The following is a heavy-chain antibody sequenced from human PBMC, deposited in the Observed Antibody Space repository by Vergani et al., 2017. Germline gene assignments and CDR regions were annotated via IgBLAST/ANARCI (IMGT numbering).Heavy chain of an antibody. CDR2: IYSGGST. CDR1: GFTVSSNY. V-gene: IGHV3-53*01. D-gene: IGHD3-9*01. Sequence: EVQLVESGGGLIQPGGSLRLSCAASGFTVSSNYMSWVRQAPGKGLEWVSVIYSGGSTYYADSVKGRFTISRDNSKNTLYLQMNSLRAEDTAVYYCARDRASSGILTGYYDGSYYYYYMDVWGKGTTVTVSS. J-gene: IGHJ6*03. CDR3: ARDRASSGILTGYYDGSYYYYYMDV.